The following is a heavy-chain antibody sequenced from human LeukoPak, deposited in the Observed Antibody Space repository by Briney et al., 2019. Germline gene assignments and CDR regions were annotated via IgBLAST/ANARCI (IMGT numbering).Heavy chain of an antibody. CDR3: ASGRVEPACDY. CDR2: INHSGST. J-gene: IGHJ4*02. V-gene: IGHV4-34*01. Sequence: MSSETLSLTCAVYGGSFSGYYWTWIRQPPGKGLEWIGEINHSGSTNYNPSLKSRVTISVDTSKNQFSLKLSSVTAADTAVYYCASGRVEPACDYWGQGTLVTVSS. D-gene: IGHD2-2*01. CDR1: GGSFSGYY.